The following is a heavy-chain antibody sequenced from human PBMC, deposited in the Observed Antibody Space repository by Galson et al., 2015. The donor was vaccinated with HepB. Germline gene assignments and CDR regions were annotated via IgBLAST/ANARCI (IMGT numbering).Heavy chain of an antibody. CDR2: ISAYNGNT. CDR3: ARAGLTFGGARSYFDY. Sequence: SVKVSCKASGYTFTNYDISWVRQAPGQGLEWMGWISAYNGNTNYAQRLQGRVTMTTGTSTSTAYMKLRNLKSDDTSVYYCARAGLTFGGARSYFDYWGQGTLVTVSS. CDR1: GYTFTNYD. V-gene: IGHV1-18*04. D-gene: IGHD3-16*01. J-gene: IGHJ4*02.